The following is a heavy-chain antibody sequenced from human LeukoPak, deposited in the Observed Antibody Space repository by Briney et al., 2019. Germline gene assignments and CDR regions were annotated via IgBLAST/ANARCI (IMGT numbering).Heavy chain of an antibody. J-gene: IGHJ6*02. CDR2: IYYSGST. CDR1: GGSISSYY. D-gene: IGHD2-2*01. Sequence: PSETLSLTCTVSGGSISSYYWSWIRQPPGKGLEWIGYIYYSGSTNYNPSLKSRVTISVDTSKNQFSLKLSSVTAADTAVYYCARYCSSTSCYRGPTYYGMDVWGQGTTVTVSS. CDR3: ARYCSSTSCYRGPTYYGMDV. V-gene: IGHV4-59*08.